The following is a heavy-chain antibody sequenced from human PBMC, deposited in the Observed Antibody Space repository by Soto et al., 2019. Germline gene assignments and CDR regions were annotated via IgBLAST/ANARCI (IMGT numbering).Heavy chain of an antibody. J-gene: IGHJ4*02. D-gene: IGHD1-7*01. CDR2: ISYDGRNK. CDR3: AKDRNYPRDQFHY. V-gene: IGHV3-30*18. CDR1: GFTFSSYG. Sequence: SGGSLRLSCAASGFTFSSYGMHWVRQAPGKGLEWVAVISYDGRNKYYADAVKGRFTISRDNSKNTLYLQMSSLRAEDTAVYYCAKDRNYPRDQFHYWGQGTLVTVSS.